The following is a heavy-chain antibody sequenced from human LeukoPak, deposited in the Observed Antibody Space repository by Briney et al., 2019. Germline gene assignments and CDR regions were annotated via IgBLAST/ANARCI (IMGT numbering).Heavy chain of an antibody. CDR1: GYTFTRYH. Sequence: ASVKVSCKASGYTFTRYHMHWVRQAPGQGLEWMGIINPSGGSTSYAQKFQGRVTMTRDRSTRTVYMELSSLRFEDTAVYYCARGFTPGIAAAADYWGQGTLVTVSS. CDR2: INPSGGST. D-gene: IGHD6-13*01. V-gene: IGHV1-46*01. CDR3: ARGFTPGIAAAADY. J-gene: IGHJ4*02.